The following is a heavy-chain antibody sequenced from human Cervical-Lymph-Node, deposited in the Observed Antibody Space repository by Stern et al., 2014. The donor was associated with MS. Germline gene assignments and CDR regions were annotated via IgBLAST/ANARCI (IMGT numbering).Heavy chain of an antibody. CDR3: ARGSFGAFAVVVAVNDTFDV. Sequence: VQLVESGAEVKKPGASVKVSCKASGYAFSDYYAHWVALAPGQGLEWVGWINPHNGGTNYAQKFQGRVTMTRDTSISTVYMQLSGLTSDDTALYYCARGSFGAFAVVVAVNDTFDVWGLGTMVTVSS. J-gene: IGHJ3*01. V-gene: IGHV1-2*02. CDR1: GYAFSDYY. CDR2: INPHNGGT. D-gene: IGHD2-15*01.